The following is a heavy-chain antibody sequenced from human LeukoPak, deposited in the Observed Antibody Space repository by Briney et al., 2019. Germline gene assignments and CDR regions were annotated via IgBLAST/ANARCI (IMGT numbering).Heavy chain of an antibody. CDR3: AKDRRSGYCSSTSCYHYYYGMDV. V-gene: IGHV3-30*18. CDR1: GFTFSSYG. Sequence: GGSLRLSCAASGFTFSSYGMHWVRQAPGKGLEWVAVISYDGSNKYYADSVKGRFTISRDNSKKTLYLQMNSLRAEDTAVYYCAKDRRSGYCSSTSCYHYYYGMDVWGQGTTVTVSS. J-gene: IGHJ6*02. CDR2: ISYDGSNK. D-gene: IGHD2-2*01.